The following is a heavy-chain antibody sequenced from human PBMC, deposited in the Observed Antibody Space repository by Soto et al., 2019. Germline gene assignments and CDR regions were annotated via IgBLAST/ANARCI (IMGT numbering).Heavy chain of an antibody. J-gene: IGHJ5*02. CDR1: GFTFSSYC. CDR3: ARDNTGNRQYSSSWVSWFDP. Sequence: PGGSLRLSCAASGFTFSSYCMHWVRQAPGKGLEWVAVIWYDGSNKYYADSVKGRFTISRDNSKNTLYLQMNSLRAEDTAVYYCARDNTGNRQYSSSWVSWFDPWGQGTLVTVSS. CDR2: IWYDGSNK. V-gene: IGHV3-33*01. D-gene: IGHD6-6*01.